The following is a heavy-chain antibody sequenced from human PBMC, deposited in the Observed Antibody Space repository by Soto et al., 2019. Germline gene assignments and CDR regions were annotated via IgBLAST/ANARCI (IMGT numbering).Heavy chain of an antibody. D-gene: IGHD4-4*01. CDR3: AKDPLSTVTAGRYGMDV. Sequence: EVQLLESGGGLVQPGGSLRLSCAASGFTFSSYAMSWVRQAPGKGLEWVSAISGSGGSTYYADSVKGRFTISRDNSKNTLYLQMNSLRAEETAVYYCAKDPLSTVTAGRYGMDVWGQGTTVTVSS. J-gene: IGHJ6*02. V-gene: IGHV3-23*01. CDR2: ISGSGGST. CDR1: GFTFSSYA.